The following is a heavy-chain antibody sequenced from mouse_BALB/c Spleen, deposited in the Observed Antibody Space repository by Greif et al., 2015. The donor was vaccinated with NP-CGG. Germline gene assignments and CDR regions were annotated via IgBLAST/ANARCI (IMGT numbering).Heavy chain of an antibody. CDR2: IYPGSGST. CDR3: TRLGDY. Sequence: LQQSGSELVRPGASVELSCKASGYTFTSYWMHWVKQRPGQGLEWIGNIYPGSGSTNYNEKFKSKATLTAGTSSSTAYMQLSSLTSEDSAVYYCTRLGDYWGQGTTLTVSS. V-gene: IGHV1S22*01. J-gene: IGHJ2*01. CDR1: GYTFTSYW. D-gene: IGHD4-1*01.